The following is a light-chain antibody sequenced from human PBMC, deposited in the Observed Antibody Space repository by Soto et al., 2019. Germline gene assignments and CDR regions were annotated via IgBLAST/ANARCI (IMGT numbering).Light chain of an antibody. Sequence: QPVLTQPPSVSGAPGQRVTISCTGSSSNIGAGYDVHWYQQLPGTAPKLLIYGNSNRPSGVPDRFSGSKSGTSAFLAITGLQAEDEADYYCQSYDSSLRVFGGGTKLTVL. CDR1: SSNIGAGYD. CDR3: QSYDSSLRV. V-gene: IGLV1-40*01. CDR2: GNS. J-gene: IGLJ2*01.